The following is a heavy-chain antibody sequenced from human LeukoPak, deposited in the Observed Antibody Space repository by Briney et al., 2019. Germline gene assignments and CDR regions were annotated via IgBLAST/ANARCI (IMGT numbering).Heavy chain of an antibody. CDR1: GGSISSYY. J-gene: IGHJ3*02. CDR2: INHSGST. CDR3: ARDYPLARGAFDI. V-gene: IGHV4-34*01. Sequence: PSETLSLTCTVSGGSISSYYWSWIRQPPGKGLEWIGEINHSGSTNYNPSLKSRVTISVDTSKNQFSLKLSSVTAADTVVYYCARDYPLARGAFDIWGQGTMVTVSS. D-gene: IGHD3-16*01.